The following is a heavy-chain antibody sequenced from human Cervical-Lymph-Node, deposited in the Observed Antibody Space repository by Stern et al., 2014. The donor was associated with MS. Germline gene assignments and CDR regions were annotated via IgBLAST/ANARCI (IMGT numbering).Heavy chain of an antibody. J-gene: IGHJ5*02. Sequence: VQLVESRGGVVQPGRSLRLSCAASGFTFSLYDMHWVRQAPGKGLEWVAVISYDGDNKFYTDSVKGRFTISRDSSKSTLYLQLNSLRPEDTAIYYCAKDPRIYVSSGYLDAWGQGTLVTVSS. V-gene: IGHV3-30*18. CDR1: GFTFSLYD. CDR2: ISYDGDNK. D-gene: IGHD3-22*01. CDR3: AKDPRIYVSSGYLDA.